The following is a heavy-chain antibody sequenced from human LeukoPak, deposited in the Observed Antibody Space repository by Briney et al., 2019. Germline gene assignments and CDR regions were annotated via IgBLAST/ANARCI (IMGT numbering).Heavy chain of an antibody. Sequence: SETLSLTCAVYGGSFSGYYWSWIRQPPGKGLEWIGEINHSGSTNYNPSLKSRVTISVDTSKNQFSLKLSSVTAADTAVYYCARGVQWLSLIERYYFDYWGQGTLVTVSS. J-gene: IGHJ4*02. D-gene: IGHD6-19*01. CDR2: INHSGST. CDR3: ARGVQWLSLIERYYFDY. CDR1: GGSFSGYY. V-gene: IGHV4-34*01.